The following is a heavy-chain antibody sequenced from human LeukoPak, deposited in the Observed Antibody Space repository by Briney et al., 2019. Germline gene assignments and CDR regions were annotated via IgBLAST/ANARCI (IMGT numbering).Heavy chain of an antibody. Sequence: ASVKASCKASGYTFTGYYMHWVRQAPGQGLEWMGWINPNSGGTNYAQKFQGRVTMTRDTSISTAYMELSRLRSDDTAVYYCARDSASWYWDFDYWGQGTLVTVSS. D-gene: IGHD6-13*01. CDR3: ARDSASWYWDFDY. CDR1: GYTFTGYY. CDR2: INPNSGGT. V-gene: IGHV1-2*02. J-gene: IGHJ4*02.